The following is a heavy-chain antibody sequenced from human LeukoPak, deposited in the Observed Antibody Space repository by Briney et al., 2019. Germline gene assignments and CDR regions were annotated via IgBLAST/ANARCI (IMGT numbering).Heavy chain of an antibody. V-gene: IGHV4-59*08. CDR3: AGHHPRNTVDF. CDR2: IYHSGHT. J-gene: IGHJ4*02. D-gene: IGHD2/OR15-2a*01. CDR1: GASVSSDY. Sequence: PSETLSLTCTVSGASVSSDYWSWIRQSPGKGLEWIGYIYHSGHTMSNPSLKSRVSLSLDTSNNQFSLKLSSVTAADTAVYYCAGHHPRNTVDFWGQGTLVTVSS.